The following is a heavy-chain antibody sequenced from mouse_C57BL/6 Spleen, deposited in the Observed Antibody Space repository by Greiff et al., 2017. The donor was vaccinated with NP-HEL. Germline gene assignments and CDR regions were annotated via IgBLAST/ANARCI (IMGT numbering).Heavy chain of an antibody. CDR3: ARDRGLLDWDFDV. J-gene: IGHJ1*03. V-gene: IGHV3-1*01. D-gene: IGHD2-3*01. Sequence: EVKLQESGPGMVKPSQSLSLTCTVTGYSITSGYDWHWIRHFPGKKLEWMGYISYSGSTNYNPSLKSRISITHDTSKNHFFLKLNSVTTEDTATYYCARDRGLLDWDFDVWGTGTTVTVSS. CDR1: GYSITSGYD. CDR2: ISYSGST.